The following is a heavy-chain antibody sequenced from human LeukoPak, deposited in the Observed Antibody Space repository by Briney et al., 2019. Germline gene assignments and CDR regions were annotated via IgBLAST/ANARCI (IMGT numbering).Heavy chain of an antibody. D-gene: IGHD5-18*01. Sequence: QSGGSLRLSCTASGFTFGDYSMSWFRQAPGKGLEWVGFIRSKAYGGTTEYAASVKGRFTISRDDSKSIAYLQMNSLKTEDAAVYYCSRDAVFSGYSYGYAPDYYYYYMDVWGRGTTVTVSS. J-gene: IGHJ6*03. CDR1: GFTFGDYS. CDR2: IRSKAYGGTT. V-gene: IGHV3-49*03. CDR3: SRDAVFSGYSYGYAPDYYYYYMDV.